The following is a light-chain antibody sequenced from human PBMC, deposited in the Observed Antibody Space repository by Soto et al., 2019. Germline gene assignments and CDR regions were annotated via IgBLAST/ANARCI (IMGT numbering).Light chain of an antibody. CDR1: QSVSSNY. CDR3: HHYGVSPPYT. J-gene: IGKJ3*01. V-gene: IGKV3-20*01. Sequence: EIVLTQSPGTLSLSPGATATLSCRASQSVSSNYLAWFQQKPGQAPRLLIYGASSRATGIPDRFSGSGSGTDFTLTISRLEPEDVAVYYWHHYGVSPPYTFGPGTKVDAK. CDR2: GAS.